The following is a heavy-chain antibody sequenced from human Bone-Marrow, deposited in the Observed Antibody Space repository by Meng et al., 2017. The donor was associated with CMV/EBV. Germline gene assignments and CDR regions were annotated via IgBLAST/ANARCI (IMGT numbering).Heavy chain of an antibody. D-gene: IGHD3-3*01. CDR3: ARVRDFWSGYWAFDI. CDR2: IYYSGTT. J-gene: IGHJ3*02. CDR1: GGSVNSHH. V-gene: IGHV4-59*02. Sequence: GSLRLSCTVSGGSVNSHHWIWIRQTPGKGLEWIGYIYYSGTTNYTPSLKSRITTSVDTSKNQFSLKLSSVTAADTAVYYCARVRDFWSGYWAFDIWGQGTMVTV.